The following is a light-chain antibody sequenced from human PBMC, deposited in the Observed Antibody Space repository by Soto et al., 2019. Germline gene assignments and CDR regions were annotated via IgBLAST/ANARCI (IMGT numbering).Light chain of an antibody. V-gene: IGLV2-14*01. Sequence: QSALTQPASVSGSPGQSITISCTGTSSDVGGYNYVSWYQQHPGKAPKLMIYGVSNRPSGVSNRFSGSKSGNTASLTISGLQAEVEADYYCSSYTTSSTLIFGGGTKLTVL. CDR2: GVS. CDR1: SSDVGGYNY. CDR3: SSYTTSSTLI. J-gene: IGLJ2*01.